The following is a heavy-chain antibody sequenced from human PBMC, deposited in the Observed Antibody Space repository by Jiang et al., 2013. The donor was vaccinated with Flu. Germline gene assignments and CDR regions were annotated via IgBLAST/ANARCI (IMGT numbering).Heavy chain of an antibody. Sequence: SGAEVKKPGASVKVSCKASGYTFTSYAMHWVRQAPGQRLEWMGWINAGNGNTKYSQKFQGRVTITRDTSASTAYMELSSLRSEDTAVYYCARGLAKYYYDSSGRPHFDYWGQGTLVTVSS. CDR1: GYTFTSYA. J-gene: IGHJ4*02. D-gene: IGHD3-22*01. CDR3: ARGLAKYYYDSSGRPHFDY. CDR2: INAGNGNT. V-gene: IGHV1-3*01.